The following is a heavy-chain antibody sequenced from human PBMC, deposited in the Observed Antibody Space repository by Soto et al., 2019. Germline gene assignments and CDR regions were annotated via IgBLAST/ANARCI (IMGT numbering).Heavy chain of an antibody. V-gene: IGHV4-30-2*01. CDR2: IYYSGST. CDR1: GGSISSGGYS. CDR3: ARAGGLGAVAVDY. D-gene: IGHD6-19*01. J-gene: IGHJ4*02. Sequence: QLQLQESGSGLVKPSQTLSLTCAVSGGSISSGGYSWSWIRQPPGKGLEWIGYIYYSGSTYYNPSLKSRVTISVDRSKNQFSLKLSSVTAADTAVYYWARAGGLGAVAVDYWGQGTLVTVSS.